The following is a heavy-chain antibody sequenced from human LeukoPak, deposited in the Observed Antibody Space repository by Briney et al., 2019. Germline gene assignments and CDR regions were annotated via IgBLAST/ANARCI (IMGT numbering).Heavy chain of an antibody. CDR3: HLYTGNDILTGYADD. CDR1: GGSFSGYY. J-gene: IGHJ4*02. Sequence: PSETLSLTCAVYGGSFSGYYWRGIRPPPGEGLEGIGEINHSGRTNYNPSLKGRVTITVNTSKNQFSLKLSSGTAADAAVYYCHLYTGNDILTGYADDWGEGTLVTVP. V-gene: IGHV4-34*01. D-gene: IGHD3-9*01. CDR2: INHSGRT.